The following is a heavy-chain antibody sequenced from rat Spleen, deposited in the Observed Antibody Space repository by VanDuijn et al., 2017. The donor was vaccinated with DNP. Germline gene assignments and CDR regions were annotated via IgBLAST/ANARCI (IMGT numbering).Heavy chain of an antibody. Sequence: EVQLVESGGGLVQPGRSLKLSCAASGFTFSNYHMAWVRQAPTKGLEWVATISTGGGNTYYRDSVKGRFTISRDNAKSTLYLQMDSLRSEDTATYYCTRCNYGSYDWYFDFWGPGTMVTVSS. CDR3: TRCNYGSYDWYFDF. J-gene: IGHJ1*01. CDR1: GFTFSNYH. V-gene: IGHV5-25*01. CDR2: ISTGGGNT. D-gene: IGHD1-3*01.